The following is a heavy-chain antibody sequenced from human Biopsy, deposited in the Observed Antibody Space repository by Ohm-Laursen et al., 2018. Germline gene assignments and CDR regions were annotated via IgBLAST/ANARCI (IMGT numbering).Heavy chain of an antibody. J-gene: IGHJ4*02. CDR3: ALQSVAQMKNFDY. Sequence: ASVKVSCKTSGFSFTGYYIHWVRQAPGQGLEWMGWISPKSGDTNYAHKFQGNITMTRDTSMGTAYMEMSRLRCDDTAVYYCALQSVAQMKNFDYWGQGTLVTVSS. CDR2: ISPKSGDT. V-gene: IGHV1-2*02. CDR1: GFSFTGYY. D-gene: IGHD6-19*01.